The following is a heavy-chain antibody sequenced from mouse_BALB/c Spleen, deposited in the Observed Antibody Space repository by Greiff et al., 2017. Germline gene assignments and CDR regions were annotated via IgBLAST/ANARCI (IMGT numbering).Heavy chain of an antibody. CDR2: ISYSGST. CDR3: ARSCSRAWFAY. J-gene: IGHJ3*01. D-gene: IGHD1-1*01. CDR1: GDSITSGY. Sequence: EVQLVESGPSLVKPSQTLSLTCSVTGDSITSGYWSWIRKFPGNKLEYMGYISYSGSTYYHPSLISRISITPDTSKNLYYLQLNSVTTEDKATYYCARSCSRAWFAYWGQGTLVTVSA. V-gene: IGHV3-8*02.